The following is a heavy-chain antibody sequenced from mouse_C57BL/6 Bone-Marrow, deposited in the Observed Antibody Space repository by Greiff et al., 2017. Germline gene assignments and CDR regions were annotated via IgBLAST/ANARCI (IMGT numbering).Heavy chain of an antibody. D-gene: IGHD3-1*01. CDR2: IDPSDSYT. J-gene: IGHJ2*01. CDR1: GYTFTSYW. V-gene: IGHV1-69*01. Sequence: QVQLKHPGAELVMPGASVKLSCKASGYTFTSYWMHWVKQRPGQGLEWIGEIDPSDSYTNYNQKFKGKSTLTVDKSSSTAYMQLSSLTSEDSAVYYCARRAFDYWGQGTTLTVSS. CDR3: ARRAFDY.